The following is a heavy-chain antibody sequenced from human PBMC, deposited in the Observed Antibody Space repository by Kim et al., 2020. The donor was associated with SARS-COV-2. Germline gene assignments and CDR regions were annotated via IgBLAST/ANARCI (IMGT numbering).Heavy chain of an antibody. Sequence: KGRFTISRDNSKNTLYLQMNSLRAEDTAVYYCARDGPYYDILTGYLFDPWGQGTLVTVSS. V-gene: IGHV3-30*01. CDR3: ARDGPYYDILTGYLFDP. J-gene: IGHJ5*02. D-gene: IGHD3-9*01.